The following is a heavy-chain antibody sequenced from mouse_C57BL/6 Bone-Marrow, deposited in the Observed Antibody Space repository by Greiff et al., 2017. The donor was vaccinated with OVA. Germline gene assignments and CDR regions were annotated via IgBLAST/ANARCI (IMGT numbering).Heavy chain of an antibody. CDR1: GYTFTSYW. V-gene: IGHV1-64*01. D-gene: IGHD2-4*01. Sequence: QVQLQQPGAELVKPGASVKLSCKASGYTFTSYWMHWVKQRPGQGLEWIGMIHPNSGSTNYNEKFKSKATLTVDKSSSTAYMPLSSLTSEDSAVYYCARGYYDYDLDYWGQGTTLTVSS. CDR3: ARGYYDYDLDY. J-gene: IGHJ2*01. CDR2: IHPNSGST.